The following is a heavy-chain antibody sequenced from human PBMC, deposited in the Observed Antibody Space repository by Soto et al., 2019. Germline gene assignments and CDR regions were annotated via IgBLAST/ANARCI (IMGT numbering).Heavy chain of an antibody. Sequence: QVQLQESGPGLLKPSETLSLTCTVSGGPISTYYWSWFRQPAGKGLEWIGRIYTSGSTNYNSPFKSRVTMSVDTSNNQFSLKLSSVTAADTAVYYCAREGGYYDSSGSGVYYYLGVDVCGQGTTVTVSS. D-gene: IGHD3-22*01. CDR3: AREGGYYDSSGSGVYYYLGVDV. J-gene: IGHJ6*02. CDR1: GGPISTYY. V-gene: IGHV4-4*07. CDR2: IYTSGST.